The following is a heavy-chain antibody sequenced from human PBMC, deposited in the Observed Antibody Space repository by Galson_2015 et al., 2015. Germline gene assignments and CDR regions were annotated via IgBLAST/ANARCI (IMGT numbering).Heavy chain of an antibody. CDR3: AKADQQWLAYYYYYVDV. CDR1: GFTFSSYG. V-gene: IGHV3-30*18. CDR2: ISYDGSNK. J-gene: IGHJ6*03. D-gene: IGHD6-19*01. Sequence: SLRLSCAASGFTFSSYGMHWVRQAPGKGLEWVAVISYDGSNKYYADSVKGRFTISRDNSKNTLYLQMNSLRVEDTAVYYCAKADQQWLAYYYYYVDVWGKGTTVTVSS.